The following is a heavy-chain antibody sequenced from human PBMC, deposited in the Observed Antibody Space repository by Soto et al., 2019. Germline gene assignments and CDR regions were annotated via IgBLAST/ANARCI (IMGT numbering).Heavy chain of an antibody. CDR3: AGGATHGSSWYFWFDP. CDR1: GGTFSTYP. V-gene: IGHV1-69*01. Sequence: QVQLVQSGAEVRMPGSSVKVSCKASGGTFSTYPIIWVRQAPGQGLAWMGGIIPLFGTTNYAQKFKVRVTITADDSTSTAHMELSSLRAEDAAVYYCAGGATHGSSWYFWFDPWGQGTLVTVSS. J-gene: IGHJ5*02. D-gene: IGHD6-13*01. CDR2: IIPLFGTT.